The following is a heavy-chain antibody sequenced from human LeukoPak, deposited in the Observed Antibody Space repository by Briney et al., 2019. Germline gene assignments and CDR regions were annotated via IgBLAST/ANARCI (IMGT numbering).Heavy chain of an antibody. J-gene: IGHJ3*02. CDR3: ARDYDSSGSDAFDI. D-gene: IGHD3-22*01. CDR2: IFHSGST. Sequence: SETLSLTCAVSGGSISSTNWWSWVRQPPGKGLEWIGEIFHSGSTEYNPSLKSRVTISVDKSKNQFSLKLTSVTAADTAVYFCARDYDSSGSDAFDIWGQGTMVTVS. CDR1: GGSISSTNW. V-gene: IGHV4-4*02.